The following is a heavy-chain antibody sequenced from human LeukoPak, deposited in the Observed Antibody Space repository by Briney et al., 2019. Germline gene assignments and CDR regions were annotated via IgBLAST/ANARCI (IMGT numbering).Heavy chain of an antibody. CDR2: ISSSSSYI. CDR3: ARVESITIFGVVIANWFDL. D-gene: IGHD3-3*01. CDR1: GFTFSSYS. Sequence: GGSLRLSCAASGFTFSSYSMNWVRQAPGKGLEWVSSISSSSSYIYYADSVKGRFTISRDNAKNSLYLQMNSLRAEDTAVYYCARVESITIFGVVIANWFDLWGQGTLVTVSS. V-gene: IGHV3-21*01. J-gene: IGHJ5*02.